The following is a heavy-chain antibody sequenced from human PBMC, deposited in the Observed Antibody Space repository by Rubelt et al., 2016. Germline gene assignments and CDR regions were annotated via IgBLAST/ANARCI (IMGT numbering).Heavy chain of an antibody. CDR3: AQLVTKDY. Sequence: GSGGGLVQPGGSLRLSCAASGFTFTTHGMSWVRQAPGKGLEWVSSITGSGSSTYHADSVKGRFTISRDNAKNSLYLQMNSLRDEDTAVYYCAQLVTKDYWGQGTLVTVSS. V-gene: IGHV3-23*01. CDR2: ITGSGSST. D-gene: IGHD2-21*02. CDR1: GFTFTTHG. J-gene: IGHJ4*02.